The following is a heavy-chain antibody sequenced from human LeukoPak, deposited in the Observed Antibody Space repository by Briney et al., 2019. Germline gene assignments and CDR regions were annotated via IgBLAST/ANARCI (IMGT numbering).Heavy chain of an antibody. D-gene: IGHD3-10*01. V-gene: IGHV3-30*02. CDR1: GFTFSSYG. J-gene: IGHJ6*03. CDR2: IRYDGSNE. Sequence: GGSLRLSCAASGFTFSSYGMHWVRQAPGKGLEWVAFIRYDGSNEYYADSVKGRFTISGDNSKSTLYLQMNSLRAEDTAVYYCAKVEGTMVRGVQYYYYMDVWGKGTTVTVSS. CDR3: AKVEGTMVRGVQYYYYMDV.